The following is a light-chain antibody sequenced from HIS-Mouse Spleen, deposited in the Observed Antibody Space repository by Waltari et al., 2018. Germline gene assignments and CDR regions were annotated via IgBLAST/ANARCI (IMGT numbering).Light chain of an antibody. CDR2: EDS. V-gene: IGLV3-10*01. CDR3: YSTDSSGNHRV. J-gene: IGLJ2*01. CDR1: ALPKKY. Sequence: SYELTQPPSVSVSPGQTARITCSGDALPKKYAYSYQQKSGQAPVLVIYEDSKRPYGIPERFSGSSSGTMATLTISGAQVEDEADYYCYSTDSSGNHRVFGGGTKLTVL.